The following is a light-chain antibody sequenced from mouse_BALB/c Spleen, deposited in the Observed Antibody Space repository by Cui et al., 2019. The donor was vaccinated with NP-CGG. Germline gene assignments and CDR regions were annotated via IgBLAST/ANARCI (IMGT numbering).Light chain of an antibody. CDR2: GTN. V-gene: IGLV1*01. CDR3: ALWYSNHWV. J-gene: IGLJ1*01. Sequence: QAVVTQESALTTSPGETVTLTCRSSTVAVTTSNYATWVQEKPDHLFTGLIGGTNNRAPGVPARFSGSLIGDKAALTITGAQTEDEAIYFCALWYSNHWVFGGGTKLTVL. CDR1: TVAVTTSNY.